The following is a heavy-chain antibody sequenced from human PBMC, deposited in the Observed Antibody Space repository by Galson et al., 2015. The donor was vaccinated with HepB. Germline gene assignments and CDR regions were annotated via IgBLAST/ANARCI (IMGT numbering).Heavy chain of an antibody. Sequence: SLRLSCAASGFTFSSYAMNWVRQAPGKGLEWVSGIDNSGDTTYYGDSVRGRLTISRDNSKSTLYLQMNSLRAEDTAIYYCAKSRYYYGSGSLPRPHHAFDVWGQGTMVTVSS. V-gene: IGHV3-23*01. CDR3: AKSRYYYGSGSLPRPHHAFDV. D-gene: IGHD3-10*01. CDR2: IDNSGDTT. CDR1: GFTFSSYA. J-gene: IGHJ3*01.